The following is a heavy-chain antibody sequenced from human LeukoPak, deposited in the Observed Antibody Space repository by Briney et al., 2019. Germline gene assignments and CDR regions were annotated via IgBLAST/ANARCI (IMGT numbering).Heavy chain of an antibody. CDR2: IWYDGSNK. CDR3: TRGHHGLEY. V-gene: IGHV3-33*01. J-gene: IGHJ4*02. Sequence: GGSLRLSCAASGFTFRSYGMHWVRQAPGKGLEWVAIIWYDGSNKYYADSVKGRITISRDNSKDTLYLQMNSLRAEDTAVYYCTRGHHGLEYWGQGTLVTVSS. CDR1: GFTFRSYG. D-gene: IGHD1-14*01.